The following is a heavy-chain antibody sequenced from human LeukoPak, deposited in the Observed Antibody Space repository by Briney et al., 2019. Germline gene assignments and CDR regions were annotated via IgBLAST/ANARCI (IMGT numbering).Heavy chain of an antibody. D-gene: IGHD3-3*01. V-gene: IGHV1-69*13. CDR2: MNPNSGNT. CDR3: ARARRAEIITIFGEDSYYFDY. J-gene: IGHJ4*02. Sequence: ASVKVSCKASGGTFSSYAISWVRQATGQGLEWMGWMNPNSGNTGYAQKFQGRVTITADESTSTAYMELSSLRSEDTAVYYCARARRAEIITIFGEDSYYFDYWGQGTLVTVSS. CDR1: GGTFSSYA.